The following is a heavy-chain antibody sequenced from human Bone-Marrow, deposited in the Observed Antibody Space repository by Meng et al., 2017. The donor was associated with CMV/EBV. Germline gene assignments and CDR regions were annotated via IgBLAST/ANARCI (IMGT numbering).Heavy chain of an antibody. V-gene: IGHV3-74*01. CDR1: GFIFRDYW. CDR3: ARSNSSGTDEWA. D-gene: IGHD3-10*01. Sequence: GESLKISCAASGFIFRDYWMHWVRQAPGEGLVWGARIIVAGADEPTTKYADFVRGRFPISRQNAASTLYLQMNSLRADDTAVLYCARSNSSGTDEWAWGRGPLVTVSS. CDR2: IIVAGADEPTT. J-gene: IGHJ4*02.